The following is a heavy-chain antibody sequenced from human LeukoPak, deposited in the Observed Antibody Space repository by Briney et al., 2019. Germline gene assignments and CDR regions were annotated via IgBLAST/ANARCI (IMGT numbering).Heavy chain of an antibody. CDR2: ISSSGSTI. D-gene: IGHD3-22*01. CDR1: GFTFSDYY. Sequence: PGGSLRLSCAASGFTFSDYYMSWIRQAPGKGLEWVSYISSSGSTIYYADSVKGRFTISRDNAKNSLYLQMNSLRAEDTAVYYCARVLHKRNYDSSDGYWGQGTLVTVSS. J-gene: IGHJ4*02. CDR3: ARVLHKRNYDSSDGY. V-gene: IGHV3-11*04.